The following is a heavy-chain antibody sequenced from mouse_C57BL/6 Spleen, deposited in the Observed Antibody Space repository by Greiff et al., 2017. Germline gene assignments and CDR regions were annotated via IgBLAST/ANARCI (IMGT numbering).Heavy chain of an antibody. Sequence: VKLQQSGAELVRPGTSVKMSCKASGYTFTNYWIGWAKQRPGHGLEWIGDIYPGGGYTNYNAKFKGKATLTADKSSSTAYMQFSSLTSEDSAIYYCARGGPRLYFDVWGTGTTVTVSS. CDR2: IYPGGGYT. J-gene: IGHJ1*03. D-gene: IGHD1-2*01. CDR3: ARGGPRLYFDV. V-gene: IGHV1-63*01. CDR1: GYTFTNYW.